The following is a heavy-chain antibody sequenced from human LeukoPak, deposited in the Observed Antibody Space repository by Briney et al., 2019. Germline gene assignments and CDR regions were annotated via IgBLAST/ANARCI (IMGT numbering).Heavy chain of an antibody. Sequence: PGGSLRLSCTASGFTFGDYAMSWVRQAPGKGLEWVGFIRSKAYSGTTEYAASVKGRFTTSRDDSKSIAYLQMNSLKTEDTAVYYCTRVGYYYGSGSYYKRYFDYWGQGTLVTVSS. CDR3: TRVGYYYGSGSYYKRYFDY. CDR2: IRSKAYSGTT. D-gene: IGHD3-10*01. J-gene: IGHJ4*02. CDR1: GFTFGDYA. V-gene: IGHV3-49*04.